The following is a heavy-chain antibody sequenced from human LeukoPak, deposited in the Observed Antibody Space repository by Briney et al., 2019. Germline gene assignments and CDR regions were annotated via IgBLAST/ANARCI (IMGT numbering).Heavy chain of an antibody. J-gene: IGHJ4*02. V-gene: IGHV1-2*02. CDR3: GTLLSNGPFDY. Sequence: ASVKISCKASGYTFTGYYMHSVRQAPGQGLEWMGWIYPNSGATKYAQKFQGRVTMTRDTSISTAYMELSGLRSDDTAVYYCGTLLSNGPFDYWGQGSLVTVSS. CDR2: IYPNSGAT. CDR1: GYTFTGYY.